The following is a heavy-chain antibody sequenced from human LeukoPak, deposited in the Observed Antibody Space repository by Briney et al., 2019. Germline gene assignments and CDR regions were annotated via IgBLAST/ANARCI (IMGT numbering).Heavy chain of an antibody. V-gene: IGHV3-30*18. CDR3: AKDQALSLSSSRALDY. Sequence: GRSLRLSCAASGFTFSSYGMHWVRQAPGKGLEWVAVISYDGSNKYYADSVNGRFTISRDNSKNTLYLQMNSLRAEDTALYYCAKDQALSLSSSRALDYWGQGTLVTVSS. J-gene: IGHJ4*02. CDR1: GFTFSSYG. D-gene: IGHD2-2*01. CDR2: ISYDGSNK.